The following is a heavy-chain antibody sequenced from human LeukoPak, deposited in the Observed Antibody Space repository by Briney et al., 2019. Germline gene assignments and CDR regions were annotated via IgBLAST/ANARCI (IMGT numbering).Heavy chain of an antibody. CDR2: NNPGSGST. CDR3: ERDSPSSGALYYFDY. V-gene: IGHV1-46*01. CDR1: GYTFTSQY. D-gene: IGHD2-15*01. Sequence: ASVKVSCKASGYTFTSQYMHLVRQAPARGLEWMGINNPGSGSTSSAQKFQGRVTMTRATYTSTVYMGLSSATSEDTDVYYCERDSPSSGALYYFDYWGQGTLVTVSS. J-gene: IGHJ4*02.